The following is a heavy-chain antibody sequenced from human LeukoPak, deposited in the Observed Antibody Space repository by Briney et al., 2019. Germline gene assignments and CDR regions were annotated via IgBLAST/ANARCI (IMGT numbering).Heavy chain of an antibody. J-gene: IGHJ5*02. CDR2: INHSGST. V-gene: IGHV4-34*01. Sequence: SETLSLTCAVYGGSFSGYYWSWIRQPPGKGLERIGEINHSGSTNYNPSLKSRVTISVDTSKNQFSLKLSSVTAADTAVYYCARGRVYSTKAGTWFDPWGQGTLVTVSS. CDR1: GGSFSGYY. D-gene: IGHD6-13*01. CDR3: ARGRVYSTKAGTWFDP.